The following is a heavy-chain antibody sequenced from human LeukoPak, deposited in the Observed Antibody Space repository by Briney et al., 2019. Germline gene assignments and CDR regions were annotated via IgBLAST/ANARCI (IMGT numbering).Heavy chain of an antibody. J-gene: IGHJ3*02. V-gene: IGHV4-59*01. Sequence: PSETLSLSCTASGFSFSSYYWHWIRQPPGKGLEWIWRIYYGGSSTYFPALVSRVTTSADASTNQFPYLLSSGPAADAAAYYSGSTNYIPALKSRVTRSVDTSKNQVSLKLSSVTAADTAVYYCAKFKGNYGYYPDAFDIWGQGTMVTVSS. CDR2: IYYGGSS. D-gene: IGHD3-10*01. CDR1: GFSFSSYY. CDR3: GSTNYIPALKSRVTRSVDTSKNQVSLKLSSVTAADTAVYYCAKFKGNYGYYPDAFDI.